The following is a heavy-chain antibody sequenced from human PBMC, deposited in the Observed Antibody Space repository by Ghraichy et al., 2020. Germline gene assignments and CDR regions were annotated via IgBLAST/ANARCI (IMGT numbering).Heavy chain of an antibody. D-gene: IGHD6-19*01. V-gene: IGHV3-23*01. Sequence: SCAASGFTFSSYAMSWVRQAPGKGLEWVSAISGSGGSTYYADSVKGRFTISRDNSKNTLYLQMNSLRAEDTAVYYCAKRAVAGTKAYYYYMDVWGKGTTVTVSS. CDR3: AKRAVAGTKAYYYYMDV. J-gene: IGHJ6*03. CDR2: ISGSGGST. CDR1: GFTFSSYA.